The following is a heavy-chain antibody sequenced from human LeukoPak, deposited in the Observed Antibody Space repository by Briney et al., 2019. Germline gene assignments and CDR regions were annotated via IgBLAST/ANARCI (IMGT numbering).Heavy chain of an antibody. CDR1: GFTFSSYG. J-gene: IGHJ4*02. V-gene: IGHV3-30*02. D-gene: IGHD4-17*01. CDR2: IRYDGSTE. CDR3: AKDLFRTVTLFDY. Sequence: GGSLRLSCAASGFTFSSYGMHWVRQAPGKGLEWVTFIRYDGSTEYYADSVKGRFTISRDNSKNTLYLQMNSLRAEDTAVYYCAKDLFRTVTLFDYWGQGTLVTVSS.